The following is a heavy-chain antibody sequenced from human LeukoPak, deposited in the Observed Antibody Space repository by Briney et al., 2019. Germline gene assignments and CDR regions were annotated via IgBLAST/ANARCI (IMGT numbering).Heavy chain of an antibody. CDR3: ARGHRYSSSWFDAFDT. D-gene: IGHD6-13*01. J-gene: IGHJ3*02. CDR1: GGSFSGYY. V-gene: IGHV4-34*01. CDR2: INHSGST. Sequence: PSEALSLTCAVYGGSFSGYYWSWIRQPPGKGLEWIGEINHSGSTNYNPSLKSRVTISVDTSKNQFSLKLSSVTAADTAVYYCARGHRYSSSWFDAFDTWGQGTMVTVSS.